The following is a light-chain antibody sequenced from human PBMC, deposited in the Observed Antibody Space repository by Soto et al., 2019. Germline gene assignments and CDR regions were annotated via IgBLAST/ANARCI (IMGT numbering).Light chain of an antibody. J-gene: IGKJ1*01. CDR2: KAS. V-gene: IGKV1-5*03. CDR1: QTISSW. CDR3: QQYDM. Sequence: IQMTQSPSTLSGTVGDRVTITCRASQTISSWLAWYQQKPGKAPKLLIYKASTLKSGVPSRFSGSGSGTEFTLTISSLQPDDFATYYCQQYDMFGPGTKVDI.